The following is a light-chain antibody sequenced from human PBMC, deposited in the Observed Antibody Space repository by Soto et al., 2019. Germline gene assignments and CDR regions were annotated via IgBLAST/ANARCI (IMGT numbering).Light chain of an antibody. CDR1: SSDVGGYNY. Sequence: QSALTQPASVSVSPGQSITISCTGTSSDVGGYNYVSWYQQHPGKAPKLMIYDVSNRPSGVSNRFSGSKSGNTASLTISGLQAEDEADYYCSSYTSSSTRDFGTGXKVTGL. J-gene: IGLJ1*01. CDR2: DVS. V-gene: IGLV2-14*01. CDR3: SSYTSSSTRD.